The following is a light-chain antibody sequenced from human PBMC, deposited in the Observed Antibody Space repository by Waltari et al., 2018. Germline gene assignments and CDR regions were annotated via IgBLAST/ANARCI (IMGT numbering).Light chain of an antibody. Sequence: DIQMTQSPSALSASVGDRVTITCRASQSISSWLAWYQQKPGKAPKLLIYKASSLESGVPSRFSGSGSGTEFTLTISSLQPDDFATYYCQQYNSYPYTFGQGTKLEIK. CDR1: QSISSW. J-gene: IGKJ2*01. CDR3: QQYNSYPYT. V-gene: IGKV1-5*03. CDR2: KAS.